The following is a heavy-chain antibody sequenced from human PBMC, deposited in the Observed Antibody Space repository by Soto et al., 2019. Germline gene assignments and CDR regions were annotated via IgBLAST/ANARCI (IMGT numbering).Heavy chain of an antibody. Sequence: ASVKVSCKASGYTFTSHAMHWVRQAPGQRLEWMGWINAGNGNTKYSQKFQGRVTITRDTSASTAYMELSSLRSEDTAVYYCARETIQDSSGYYNNPGYWGQGTLVTVSS. CDR3: ARETIQDSSGYYNNPGY. CDR1: GYTFTSHA. J-gene: IGHJ4*02. D-gene: IGHD3-22*01. CDR2: INAGNGNT. V-gene: IGHV1-3*01.